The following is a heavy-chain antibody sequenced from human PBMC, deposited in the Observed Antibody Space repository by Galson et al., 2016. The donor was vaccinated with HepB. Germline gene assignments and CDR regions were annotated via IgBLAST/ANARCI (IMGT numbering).Heavy chain of an antibody. D-gene: IGHD6-13*01. J-gene: IGHJ3*02. CDR1: GFIFSVYN. Sequence: SLRLSCAASGFIFSVYNMNWARQAPGKGLEWIAWITSSSDTMYYADSVKGRFTISRDNGKSALDLHMNSLRAEDTAVYYCVKYSNSASGSILLDAFDIWGQGTMVTVSS. V-gene: IGHV3-48*01. CDR3: VKYSNSASGSILLDAFDI. CDR2: ITSSSDTM.